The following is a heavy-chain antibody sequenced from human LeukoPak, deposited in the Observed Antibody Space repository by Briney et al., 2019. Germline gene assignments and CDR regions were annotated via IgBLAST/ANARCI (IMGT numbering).Heavy chain of an antibody. CDR2: MYYSGSA. CDR3: ARHTYDSSGYLPDS. CDR1: GGSISSYRYY. J-gene: IGHJ5*01. V-gene: IGHV4-39*01. Sequence: SETLSLTCTVSGGSISSYRYYWGWIRQPPGKGLEWIGSMYYSGSADYNPSLKSRVTISVDTSKSQFSLRLSSVTAADTALYYCARHTYDSSGYLPDSWGQGTLATVSS. D-gene: IGHD3-22*01.